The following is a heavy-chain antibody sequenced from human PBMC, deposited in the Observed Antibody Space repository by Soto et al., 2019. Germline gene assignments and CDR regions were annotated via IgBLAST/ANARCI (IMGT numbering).Heavy chain of an antibody. CDR3: ARVPGP. D-gene: IGHD7-27*01. Sequence: QLQLPESGSGLVKPSQTLSLTCAVSGGSISSGGYSWSWIRQPPGKGLEWIGYIYHSGSTYYTPSLKSRVTISVDRSKNQFSLKLSSVTAADTAMYYCARVPGPWGQGTLVTFSS. V-gene: IGHV4-30-2*01. J-gene: IGHJ5*02. CDR1: GGSISSGGYS. CDR2: IYHSGST.